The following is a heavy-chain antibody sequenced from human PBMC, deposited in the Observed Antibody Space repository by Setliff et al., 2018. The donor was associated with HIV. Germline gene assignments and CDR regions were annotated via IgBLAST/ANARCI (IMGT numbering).Heavy chain of an antibody. Sequence: GASVMVSCKASGGTSSTHAMNWVRQAPGQGLEWMGQIISILEITDYAQKFQGRLTITADEPTNTIYMELSGLRSEDTAVYYCAGPRGDEAFDIWGLGTMVTVSS. J-gene: IGHJ3*02. CDR2: IISILEIT. CDR1: GGTSSTHA. D-gene: IGHD3-10*01. V-gene: IGHV1-69*10. CDR3: AGPRGDEAFDI.